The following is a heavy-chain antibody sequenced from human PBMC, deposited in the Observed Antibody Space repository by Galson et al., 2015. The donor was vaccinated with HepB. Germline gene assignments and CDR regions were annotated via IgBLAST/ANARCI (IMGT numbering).Heavy chain of an antibody. D-gene: IGHD3-22*01. CDR2: FDPEDGET. CDR1: GYTLTELS. Sequence: SVKVSCKVSGYTLTELSMHWVRQAPGKGLEWMGGFDPEDGETIYAQKFQGRVTMTEDTSTDTAYMELGSLRSEDTAVYYCATAAYYYDSSGYAQFDYWGQGTLVTVSS. J-gene: IGHJ4*02. V-gene: IGHV1-24*01. CDR3: ATAAYYYDSSGYAQFDY.